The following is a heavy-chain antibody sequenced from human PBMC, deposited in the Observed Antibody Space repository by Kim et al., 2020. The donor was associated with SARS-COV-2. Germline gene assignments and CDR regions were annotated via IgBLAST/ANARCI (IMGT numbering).Heavy chain of an antibody. D-gene: IGHD4-17*01. CDR1: GFTFSNAW. Sequence: GGSLRLSCAASGFTFSNAWMSWVRQAPGKGLEWVGRIKSKTDGGTTDYAAPVKGRFTISRDDSKNTLYLQMNSLKTEDTAVYYCTSDDYGYAFDIWGQGTMVTVSS. CDR3: TSDDYGYAFDI. J-gene: IGHJ3*02. CDR2: IKSKTDGGTT. V-gene: IGHV3-15*01.